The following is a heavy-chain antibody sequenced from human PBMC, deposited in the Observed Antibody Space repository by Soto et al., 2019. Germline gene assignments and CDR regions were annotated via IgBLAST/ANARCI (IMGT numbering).Heavy chain of an antibody. J-gene: IGHJ4*02. V-gene: IGHV4-39*01. Sequence: SSETLSLTCTVSGGSISSSSYYWGWIRQPPGKGLEWIGSIYYSGSTYYNPSLKSRVTISVDTSKNQFSLKLSSVTAADTAVYYCARRPYLVGDCYSDPGPFDYWGQGTLVPVSS. CDR2: IYYSGST. CDR3: ARRPYLVGDCYSDPGPFDY. D-gene: IGHD2-21*02. CDR1: GGSISSSSYY.